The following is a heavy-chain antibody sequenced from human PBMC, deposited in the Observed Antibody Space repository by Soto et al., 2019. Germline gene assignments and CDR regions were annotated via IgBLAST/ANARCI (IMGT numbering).Heavy chain of an antibody. D-gene: IGHD3-22*01. CDR3: ATEKNYDSSGYHPLDY. Sequence: PGESLKISCNGSGYSFTSYWISWVRQMPGKGLEWMGRIDPSDSYTNYSPSFQGHVTISADKSISTAYLQWSSLKASDTAMYYCATEKNYDSSGYHPLDYWGQGTLVTVYS. J-gene: IGHJ4*02. V-gene: IGHV5-10-1*01. CDR2: IDPSDSYT. CDR1: GYSFTSYW.